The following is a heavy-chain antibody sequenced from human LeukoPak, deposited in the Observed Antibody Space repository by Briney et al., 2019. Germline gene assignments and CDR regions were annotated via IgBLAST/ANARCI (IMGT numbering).Heavy chain of an antibody. V-gene: IGHV3-23*01. J-gene: IGHJ4*02. D-gene: IGHD6-19*01. CDR3: AKGVGYSSGWTPGYYFDY. CDR2: ISGSGGST. CDR1: GFTFSSYA. Sequence: GGSLRLSCAASGFTFSSYAMSWVRQAPGKGLEWVSAISGSGGSTYYADSVKGRFTISRDNSKNTLYLQMNSLRAEDTAVYYCAKGVGYSSGWTPGYYFDYWGQGTLVTVSS.